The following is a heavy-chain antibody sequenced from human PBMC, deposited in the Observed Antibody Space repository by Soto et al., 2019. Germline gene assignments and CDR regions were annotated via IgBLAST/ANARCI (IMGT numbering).Heavy chain of an antibody. CDR2: INYSGST. J-gene: IGHJ5*02. Sequence: SETLSLTCTVSGGSISRSSYYWGWIRQPPGKGLEWIGSINYSGSTYYNPSLKSRVTMSVDTSKNQFSLKLSSVTAADTAVYYCARRQYSSGWFTNLFDPWGQGTLVTVSS. CDR1: GGSISRSSYY. D-gene: IGHD6-19*01. V-gene: IGHV4-39*01. CDR3: ARRQYSSGWFTNLFDP.